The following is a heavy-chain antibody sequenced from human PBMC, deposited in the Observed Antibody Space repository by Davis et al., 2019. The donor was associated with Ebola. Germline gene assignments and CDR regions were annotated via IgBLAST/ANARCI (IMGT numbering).Heavy chain of an antibody. CDR1: GFTFSSYG. CDR2: ISYDGSNK. V-gene: IGHV3-30*03. CDR3: ARATAGDRPFDH. Sequence: GESLKISCAASGFTFSSYGMHWVRQTPGKGLEWVAVISYDGSNKYYADSVKGRFTISKDNSKNTLYLQMNSLRAEDTAVYYCARATAGDRPFDHWGQGTLVTVSS. D-gene: IGHD4-17*01. J-gene: IGHJ4*02.